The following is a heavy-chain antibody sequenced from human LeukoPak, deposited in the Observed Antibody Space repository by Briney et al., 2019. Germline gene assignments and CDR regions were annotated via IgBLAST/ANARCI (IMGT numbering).Heavy chain of an antibody. CDR3: AKDVRALNNYGSGSSGFY. Sequence: GGSLRLSCAASGFTLRSFWMSWVRQAPGKGLEWVANINQDGSETYYVDSVKGRFTISRDNSKNTLYLQMNSLRVEDTAVYYCAKDVRALNNYGSGSSGFYWGQGTLVTVSS. J-gene: IGHJ4*02. V-gene: IGHV3-7*01. D-gene: IGHD3-10*01. CDR2: INQDGSET. CDR1: GFTLRSFW.